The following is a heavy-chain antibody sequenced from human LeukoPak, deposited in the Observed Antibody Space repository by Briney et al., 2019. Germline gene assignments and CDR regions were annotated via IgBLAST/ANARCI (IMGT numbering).Heavy chain of an antibody. J-gene: IGHJ3*02. D-gene: IGHD2-15*01. Sequence: GGSLRLSCAASGFTFSSYSMNWVRQAPGKGLEWVSFVSSGSSTIYYADSVKGRFTISRDNAKNSLYLQMNSLRAEDTAVYYCARDLCSGGSCYILDAFDIWGQGTMVTVSS. CDR3: ARDLCSGGSCYILDAFDI. V-gene: IGHV3-48*01. CDR2: VSSGSSTI. CDR1: GFTFSSYS.